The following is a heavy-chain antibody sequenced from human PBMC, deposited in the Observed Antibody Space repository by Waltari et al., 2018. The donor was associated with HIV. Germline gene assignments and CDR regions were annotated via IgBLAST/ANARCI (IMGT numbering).Heavy chain of an antibody. D-gene: IGHD3-22*01. Sequence: QVQLQQWGAGLLKPSETLSLTCAVYGGSFSGYYWSWIRQPPGKGRQWIGEINHSGSTNYNPSLKSRVTISVDTSKNQFSLKLSSVTAADTAVYYCARGAGRPHYYDSSGYYRRFTFDIWGQGTMVTVSS. CDR1: GGSFSGYY. V-gene: IGHV4-34*01. CDR3: ARGAGRPHYYDSSGYYRRFTFDI. J-gene: IGHJ3*02. CDR2: INHSGST.